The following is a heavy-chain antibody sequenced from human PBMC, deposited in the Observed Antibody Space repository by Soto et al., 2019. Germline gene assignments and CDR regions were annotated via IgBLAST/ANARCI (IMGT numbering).Heavy chain of an antibody. D-gene: IGHD1-26*01. J-gene: IGHJ4*02. CDR2: ISDSGGTS. Sequence: EVQLVDSGGGLVQPGGCLRLSCAASGFIFSNYVMSWVSQSPGKGLEWVSSISDSGGTSYYADSVKGRFSISRDNSKNALYLQMNSLRAEDTAIYYCAKRPRALLTFDYWGQGTLVTVSS. V-gene: IGHV3-23*04. CDR1: GFIFSNYV. CDR3: AKRPRALLTFDY.